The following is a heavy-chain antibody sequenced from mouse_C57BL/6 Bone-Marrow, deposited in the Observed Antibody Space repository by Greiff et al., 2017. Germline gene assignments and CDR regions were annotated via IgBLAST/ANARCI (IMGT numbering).Heavy chain of an antibody. CDR2: ISNGGGST. Sequence: EVKLVESGGGLVQPGGSLKLSCAASGFTFSDYYMYWVRQTPEKRLEWVAYISNGGGSTYYPDTVKGRFTISRDNAKNTLYLQMSRLKSEDTAMYYCARISLLTYGSSHWYFDVWGTGTTVTDSS. J-gene: IGHJ1*03. V-gene: IGHV5-12*01. CDR1: GFTFSDYY. CDR3: ARISLLTYGSSHWYFDV. D-gene: IGHD1-1*01.